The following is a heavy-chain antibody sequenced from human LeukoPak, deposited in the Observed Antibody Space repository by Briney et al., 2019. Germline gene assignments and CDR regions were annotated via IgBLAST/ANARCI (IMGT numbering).Heavy chain of an antibody. CDR3: ARRTHSYGFRFDP. D-gene: IGHD3-16*02. J-gene: IGHJ5*02. V-gene: IGHV4-39*01. Sequence: SETLSLTCNVSGGSINSGGYYWGWIRQPPGKGLEWIGSIDYSGSAVYSPSLKSRLTISVDTSKNQFSLRVASVTAADTAVYYCARRTHSYGFRFDPWGQGTLVTVSS. CDR2: IDYSGSA. CDR1: GGSINSGGYY.